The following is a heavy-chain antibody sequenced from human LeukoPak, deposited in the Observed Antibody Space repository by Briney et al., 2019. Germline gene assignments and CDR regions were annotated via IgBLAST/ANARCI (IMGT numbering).Heavy chain of an antibody. CDR1: KFTFSNYG. V-gene: IGHV3-30*18. J-gene: IGHJ4*02. CDR2: ISSDGGTK. D-gene: IGHD3-10*01. Sequence: GRSLRLSCTASKFTFSNYGMQWVRQAPGRGLEWVAVISSDGGTKYCADSVKGRFTLSRDNSRNTLDLQMNSLGPEDTAVYYCAKEYDSGGYGAYFDYWGQGTLVTVSS. CDR3: AKEYDSGGYGAYFDY.